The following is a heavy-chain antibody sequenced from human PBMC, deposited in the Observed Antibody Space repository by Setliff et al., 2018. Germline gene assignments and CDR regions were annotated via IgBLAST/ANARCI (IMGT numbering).Heavy chain of an antibody. Sequence: SVKVSCKASGGTFSNYDISWVRQAPGKGLEWMGGIIPIFGTTNYAQRFQGRVTITTDESTSTAYMELSSLRSEDTAVHYCARERGDIVTTTSYYYYLDVWGKGITVTVSS. CDR3: ARERGDIVTTTSYYYYLDV. CDR2: IIPIFGTT. J-gene: IGHJ6*03. CDR1: GGTFSNYD. D-gene: IGHD5-12*01. V-gene: IGHV1-69*05.